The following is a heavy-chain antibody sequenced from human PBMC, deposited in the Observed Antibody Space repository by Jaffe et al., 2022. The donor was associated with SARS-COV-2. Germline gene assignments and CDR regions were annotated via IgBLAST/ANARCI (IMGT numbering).Heavy chain of an antibody. Sequence: QVQLVESGGGVVQPGRSLRLSCAASGFTFSSYAMHWVRQAPGKGLEWVAVISYDGSNKYYADSVKGRFTISRDNSKNTLYLQMNSLRAEDTAVYYCASLNYYDSSDYYYYGMDVWGQGTTVTVSS. CDR2: ISYDGSNK. D-gene: IGHD3-22*01. J-gene: IGHJ6*02. V-gene: IGHV3-30-3*01. CDR3: ASLNYYDSSDYYYYGMDV. CDR1: GFTFSSYA.